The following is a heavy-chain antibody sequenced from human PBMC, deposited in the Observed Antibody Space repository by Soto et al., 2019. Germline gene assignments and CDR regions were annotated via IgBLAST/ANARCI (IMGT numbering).Heavy chain of an antibody. CDR1: GVSISSGGYS. J-gene: IGHJ5*02. V-gene: IGHV4-31*03. CDR3: ARDPAP. Sequence: SETLSLTCTVSGVSISSGGYSWSWIRQKPGKGLEWIGYIYHSVSTYYNPSLKSRVTISVDTSKNQFSLKLTSVTAADTAVYYCARDPAPWGQGTLVTVSS. CDR2: IYHSVST.